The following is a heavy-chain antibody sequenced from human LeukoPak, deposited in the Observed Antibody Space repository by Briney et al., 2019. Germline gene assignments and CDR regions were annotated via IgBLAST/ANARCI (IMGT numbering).Heavy chain of an antibody. D-gene: IGHD2-15*01. Sequence: SETLSDTPALSDGYNSICNVLVRAIRQPPGKGLEWLGTIYYRGRTYNPSLESRVTISVGTSKNQFSLKLNSVTAADTAVYYFVTAVNIAVDCYFDYWCQGKVVPVS. CDR3: VTAVNIAVDCYFDY. CDR2: IYYRGRT. J-gene: IGHJ4*02. CDR1: DGYNSICNVL. V-gene: IGHV4-39*01.